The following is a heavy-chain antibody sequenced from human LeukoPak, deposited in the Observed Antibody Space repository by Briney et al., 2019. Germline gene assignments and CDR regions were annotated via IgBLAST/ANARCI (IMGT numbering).Heavy chain of an antibody. J-gene: IGHJ4*02. Sequence: SETLSLTCTVSGYSISSGYYWGWIRQPPGEGLEWIGSIYHSGSTYYNPSLKSRVTISVDTSKNQFSLKLSSVTAADTAVYYCASTGYDFDYWGQGTLVTVSS. CDR3: ASTGYDFDY. D-gene: IGHD5-12*01. CDR2: IYHSGST. CDR1: GYSISSGYY. V-gene: IGHV4-38-2*02.